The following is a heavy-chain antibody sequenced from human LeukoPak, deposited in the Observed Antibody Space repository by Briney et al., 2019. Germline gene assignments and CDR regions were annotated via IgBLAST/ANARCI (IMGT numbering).Heavy chain of an antibody. J-gene: IGHJ4*02. Sequence: SVKVSCKASGGTFSSYAISWVRQAPGQGLEWMGGIIPIFGTANYAQKFQGRVTITADESTSTAYMELSSLRSDDTAVYYCAALGVVPAAEVDFDYWGQGTLVTVSS. D-gene: IGHD2-2*01. CDR3: AALGVVPAAEVDFDY. V-gene: IGHV1-69*01. CDR2: IIPIFGTA. CDR1: GGTFSSYA.